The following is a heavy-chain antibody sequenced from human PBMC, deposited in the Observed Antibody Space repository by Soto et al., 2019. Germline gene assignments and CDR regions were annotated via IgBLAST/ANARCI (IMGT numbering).Heavy chain of an antibody. J-gene: IGHJ4*02. V-gene: IGHV3-23*01. CDR1: GFTFSSDA. CDR3: AKDLYLGSSSPPFDY. Sequence: EVQLLESGGGLVQPGGSLRLSCAASGFTFSSDAMSWVRQAPGKGLEWVSAISGSGGSTYYADSVKGRFTISRDNSKNTRYLQMNSLRAEDTAVYYCAKDLYLGSSSPPFDYWGQGTMVTVSS. CDR2: ISGSGGST. D-gene: IGHD6-6*01.